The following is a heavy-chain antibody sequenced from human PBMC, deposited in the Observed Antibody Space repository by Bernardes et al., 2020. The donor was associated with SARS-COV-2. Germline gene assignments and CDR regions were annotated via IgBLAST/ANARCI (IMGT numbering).Heavy chain of an antibody. Sequence: GSLSLSGAASGFTFSDSYMTWIRQAPGKGLEWVSYIDSSGSIRNYADSVKGRFTISRDNAMNSLYLQMNSLRAEDTAVYYCASLPWLQLWLQGFYFHYWGQGTLVTVSS. CDR1: GFTFSDSY. CDR3: ASLPWLQLWLQGFYFHY. J-gene: IGHJ4*02. CDR2: IDSSGSIR. D-gene: IGHD5-18*01. V-gene: IGHV3-11*01.